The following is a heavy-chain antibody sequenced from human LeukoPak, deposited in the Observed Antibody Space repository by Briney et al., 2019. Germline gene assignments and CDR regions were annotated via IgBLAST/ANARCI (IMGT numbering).Heavy chain of an antibody. V-gene: IGHV4-59*08. D-gene: IGHD2-2*03. J-gene: IGHJ4*02. CDR2: IHFSGST. Sequence: PSETLSLTCTVSGGSLNSYYWSWIRQPPGKGLEWIGYIHFSGSTKYNPSLKSRVTISVDTSKNQFSLKLNSVTAADTAVYYCARGQPEGLDLAQYYFDYWGQGTLVTVSS. CDR3: ARGQPEGLDLAQYYFDY. CDR1: GGSLNSYY.